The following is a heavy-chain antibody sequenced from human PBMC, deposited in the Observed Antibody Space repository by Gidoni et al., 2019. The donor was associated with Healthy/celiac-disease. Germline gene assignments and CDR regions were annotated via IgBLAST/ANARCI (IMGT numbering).Heavy chain of an antibody. J-gene: IGHJ4*02. V-gene: IGHV3-30-3*01. D-gene: IGHD3-16*02. CDR3: ARDAPDSYDYVWGSYRYNLHHYYFDY. Sequence: QVQLVESGGGVVQPGRSLRLSCAASGFTFSSYAIHWVRQAPGKGREWVAVISYDGSNKYYAESVKGRFTISRDNSKNTLYLQMNSLRAEDTAVYYCARDAPDSYDYVWGSYRYNLHHYYFDYWGQGTLVTVSS. CDR2: ISYDGSNK. CDR1: GFTFSSYA.